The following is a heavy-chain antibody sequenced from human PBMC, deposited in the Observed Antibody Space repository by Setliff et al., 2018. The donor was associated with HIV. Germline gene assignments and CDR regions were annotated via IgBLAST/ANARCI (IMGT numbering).Heavy chain of an antibody. CDR1: GYSFTNYG. CDR3: ARGSGSYSRRSMDV. D-gene: IGHD1-26*01. Sequence: ASVKVSCKASGYSFTNYGISWVRQAPGQGLEWMGWISAYNGNTNYAQKVQGRVTMTTDTSTSTSYMELRSLRSDDTAVYYCARGSGSYSRRSMDVWGKGTTVTVSS. J-gene: IGHJ6*03. V-gene: IGHV1-18*01. CDR2: ISAYNGNT.